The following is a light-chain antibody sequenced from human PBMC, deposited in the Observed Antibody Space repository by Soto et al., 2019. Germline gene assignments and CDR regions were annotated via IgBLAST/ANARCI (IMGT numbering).Light chain of an antibody. J-gene: IGKJ1*01. Sequence: DIQMTQSPSTLSAYVGDRVTITCRANQSINMWLAWYQQKPGKAPKLLIQKASSLESGVPSRFSGGGSGTEFTLTISSLQPDDFATYYCQQYDRSSRTSGQGTKVDVK. CDR3: QQYDRSSRT. CDR2: KAS. CDR1: QSINMW. V-gene: IGKV1-5*03.